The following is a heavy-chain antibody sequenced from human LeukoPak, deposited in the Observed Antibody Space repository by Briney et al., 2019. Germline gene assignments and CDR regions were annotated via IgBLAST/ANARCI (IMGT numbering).Heavy chain of an antibody. CDR2: ISTSSIYI. J-gene: IGHJ3*02. D-gene: IGHD4-23*01. CDR3: ARGQDTVITSRDAFDI. Sequence: PGGSLRLSCAVSGFILSSYSMNWVRQAPGKGLEWDSSISTSSIYIYYADSVKGRFTISRDNAKNSLYLQMNSLRAEDTAVYYSARGQDTVITSRDAFDIWGQGTMVTVSS. V-gene: IGHV3-21*01. CDR1: GFILSSYS.